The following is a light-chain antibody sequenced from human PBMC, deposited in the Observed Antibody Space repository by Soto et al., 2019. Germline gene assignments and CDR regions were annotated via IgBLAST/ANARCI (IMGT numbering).Light chain of an antibody. V-gene: IGKV1-39*01. CDR2: AAS. Sequence: DIQMTRSPSSLSASVGDRVTITCRASQSISSYLNWYQQKPGKAPKLLIYAASSLQSGVPSRFSGSGSGTDFTLTISSLQPEDFATYYCQQSYSTPWTVGQGPKVEIK. CDR1: QSISSY. J-gene: IGKJ1*01. CDR3: QQSYSTPWT.